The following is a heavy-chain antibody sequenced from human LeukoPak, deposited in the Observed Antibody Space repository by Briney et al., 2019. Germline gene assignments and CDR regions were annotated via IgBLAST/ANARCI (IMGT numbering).Heavy chain of an antibody. CDR3: ARRGGRNGWGDFDY. CDR1: GFSLSTNA. D-gene: IGHD3-10*01. J-gene: IGHJ4*02. Sequence: GGSLRLSCAASGFSLSTNAMNWVRQAPGEGLEWVSTISVSGDSTFYADSVQGRSTISRDTSKNSLSLHMNSLRAEDTAVYFCARRGGRNGWGDFDYWGQGTLVTVSS. CDR2: ISVSGDST. V-gene: IGHV3-23*01.